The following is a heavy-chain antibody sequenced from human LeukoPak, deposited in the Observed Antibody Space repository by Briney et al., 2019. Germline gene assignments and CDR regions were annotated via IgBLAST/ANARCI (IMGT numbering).Heavy chain of an antibody. J-gene: IGHJ4*02. CDR3: AKGSQSHAWSQFDY. CDR2: ISDSGGST. CDR1: GFTVDTYW. Sequence: GGSLRLSCVASGFTVDTYWMSWVRQAPGKGLEWVSTISDSGGSTYYADSVKGRFTLSRDNSKNTLYLQMNSLRVEDTAVYYCAKGSQSHAWSQFDYWGQGTLVTVS. D-gene: IGHD2-15*01. V-gene: IGHV3-23*01.